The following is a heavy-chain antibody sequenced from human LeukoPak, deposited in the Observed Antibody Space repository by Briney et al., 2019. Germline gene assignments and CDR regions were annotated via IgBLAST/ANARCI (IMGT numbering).Heavy chain of an antibody. Sequence: GASVVVSCKTSGYSFTGYYIHWVRQAPGQGLEWMGGIIPIFGTANYAQKFQGRVTITTDESTSTAYMELSSLRSEDTAVYYCARVTRYFDSRNYYYYMDVWGKGTTVTVSS. CDR3: ARVTRYFDSRNYYYYMDV. CDR1: GYSFTGYY. CDR2: IIPIFGTA. D-gene: IGHD3-9*01. J-gene: IGHJ6*03. V-gene: IGHV1-69*05.